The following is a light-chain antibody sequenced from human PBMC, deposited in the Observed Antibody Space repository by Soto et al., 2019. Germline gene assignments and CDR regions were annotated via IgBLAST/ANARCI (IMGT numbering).Light chain of an antibody. CDR1: SSNIGYNY. V-gene: IGLV1-51*01. J-gene: IGLJ2*01. CDR2: DNN. Sequence: QSVLTQPPSVSAAPGQKVTISCSGSSSNIGYNYVSWYQHLPGTAPKLLIYDNNKRPSGIPDRFSGSKSGTSATLDITGLQTGDGADYYCGTWDSGLSGVLFSGGTKLTVL. CDR3: GTWDSGLSGVL.